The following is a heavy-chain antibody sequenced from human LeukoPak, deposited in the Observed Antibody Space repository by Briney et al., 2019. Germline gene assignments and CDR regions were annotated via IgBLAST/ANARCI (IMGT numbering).Heavy chain of an antibody. J-gene: IGHJ4*02. V-gene: IGHV4-39*01. CDR2: IYYSGST. CDR1: GGSISSSSYY. D-gene: IGHD5-18*01. Sequence: SETLSLTCTVSGGSISSSSYYWGWIRQPPGKGLEWIGSIYYSGSTYYNPSLKSRVTISVDTSKNQFSLKLSSVTAADTAVYYCARHPGDWFSTAMATRFDYWGQGTLVTVSS. CDR3: ARHPGDWFSTAMATRFDY.